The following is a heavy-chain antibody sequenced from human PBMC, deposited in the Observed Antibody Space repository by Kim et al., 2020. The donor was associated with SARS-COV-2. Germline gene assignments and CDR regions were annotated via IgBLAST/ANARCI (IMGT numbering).Heavy chain of an antibody. CDR1: GFTFSSYA. D-gene: IGHD6-19*01. CDR3: ASSGKRIAVAGPRY. CDR2: ISYDGSNK. J-gene: IGHJ4*02. V-gene: IGHV3-30*04. Sequence: GGSLRLSCAASGFTFSSYAMHWVRQAPGKGLEWVAVISYDGSNKYYADSVKGRFTISRDNSKNTLYLQMNSLRAEDTAVYYCASSGKRIAVAGPRYWGQGTLVTVSS.